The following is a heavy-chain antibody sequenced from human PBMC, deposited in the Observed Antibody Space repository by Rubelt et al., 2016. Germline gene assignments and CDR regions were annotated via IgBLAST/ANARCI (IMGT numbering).Heavy chain of an antibody. CDR2: IYHSGST. CDR3: AREDIAVAGTPFDY. D-gene: IGHD6-19*01. CDR1: GGSISSSNW. Sequence: QVQLQESGPGLVKPSGTLSLTCAVSGGSISSSNWWSWVRQPPGKGLEWIGEIYHSGSTNYNPSLKSRVTISVDTSKNQFSLQLNSVTPEDTAVYYCAREDIAVAGTPFDYWGQGTLVTVSS. V-gene: IGHV4-4*02. J-gene: IGHJ4*02.